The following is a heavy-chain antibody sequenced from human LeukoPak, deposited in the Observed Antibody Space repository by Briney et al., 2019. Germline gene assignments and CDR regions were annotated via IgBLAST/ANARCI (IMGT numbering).Heavy chain of an antibody. D-gene: IGHD3-22*01. CDR2: ISGSDGST. CDR1: GFTFSSYA. V-gene: IGHV3-23*01. Sequence: QAGGSLRLSCAASGFTFSSYAMSWVRQAPGKGLEWVSAISGSDGSTYYADSVKGRFTISRDNSKNTLYLQMNSLRAEDTAVYYCAKSVPITMIVVVTPADAFDIWGQGTMVTVSS. CDR3: AKSVPITMIVVVTPADAFDI. J-gene: IGHJ3*02.